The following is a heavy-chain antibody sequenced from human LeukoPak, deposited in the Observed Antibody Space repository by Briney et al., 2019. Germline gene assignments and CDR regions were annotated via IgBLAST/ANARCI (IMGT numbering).Heavy chain of an antibody. Sequence: SETLSLTCTVSGGSIGSSDSFWGWIRQPPGKGLEWIGSIYYSGTTYYNPSLKSRLTISVDTSKNHFSLKLTSVTAADTAVYFCARDPDYSDYYYSYYMDVWGKGTTVTVSS. CDR2: IYYSGTT. J-gene: IGHJ6*03. V-gene: IGHV4-39*07. CDR1: GGSIGSSDSF. D-gene: IGHD4-11*01. CDR3: ARDPDYSDYYYSYYMDV.